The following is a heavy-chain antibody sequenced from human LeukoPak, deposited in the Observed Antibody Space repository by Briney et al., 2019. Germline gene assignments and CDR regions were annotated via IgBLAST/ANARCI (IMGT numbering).Heavy chain of an antibody. CDR3: ARTRPTGIAAWRWFDP. Sequence: PGGSLRLSCAASGFTFSSYAMSWIRQPPGEGLEWIGEINHSGSTNYNPSLKSRVTISVDTSKNQFSPKLSSVTAADTAVYYCARTRPTGIAAWRWFDPWGQGTLVTVSS. CDR1: GFTFSSYA. CDR2: INHSGST. J-gene: IGHJ5*02. V-gene: IGHV4-34*01. D-gene: IGHD6-25*01.